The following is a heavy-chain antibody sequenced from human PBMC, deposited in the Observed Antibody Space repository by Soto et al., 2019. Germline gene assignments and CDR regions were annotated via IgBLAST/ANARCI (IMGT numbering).Heavy chain of an antibody. CDR3: ARDHRGRAYYDFWSGYSNCYYYYMDV. J-gene: IGHJ6*03. Sequence: ASVKVSCKASGYTFTSYYMHWVLQAPGQGLEWMGIINPSGGSTSYAQKFQGRVTMTRDTSTSTVYMELSSLRSEDTAVYYCARDHRGRAYYDFWSGYSNCYYYYMDVWGKGTTVTVSS. CDR2: INPSGGST. V-gene: IGHV1-46*03. CDR1: GYTFTSYY. D-gene: IGHD3-3*01.